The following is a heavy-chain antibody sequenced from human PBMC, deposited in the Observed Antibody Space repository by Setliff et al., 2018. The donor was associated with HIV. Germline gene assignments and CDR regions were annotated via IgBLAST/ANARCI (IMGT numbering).Heavy chain of an antibody. V-gene: IGHV1-69*04. Sequence: SVKVSCKASGDSFRTYAFTWVRQAPGQGLEWMGTIIPTVGKTNYGQRFQGRVTMTTDRSASTLHMELRSLRSEDTAVYFCARLCNSNTCPFDHWGQGTQVTVSS. D-gene: IGHD2-2*01. J-gene: IGHJ5*02. CDR1: GDSFRTYA. CDR2: IIPTVGKT. CDR3: ARLCNSNTCPFDH.